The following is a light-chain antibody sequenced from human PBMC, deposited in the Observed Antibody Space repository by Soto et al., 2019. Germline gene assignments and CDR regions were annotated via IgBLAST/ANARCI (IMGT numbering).Light chain of an antibody. J-gene: IGKJ2*01. CDR2: DAS. Sequence: DIQMTQSPSTLSASVGDRVTITCRASQRISSWLAWYQQKPGKAPKLLIYDASSLESGVPSRFSGSGSGTEFTLTISSLQPDDFATYYCQQYNSYSPPPTFGQGTKLEIK. V-gene: IGKV1-5*01. CDR3: QQYNSYSPPPT. CDR1: QRISSW.